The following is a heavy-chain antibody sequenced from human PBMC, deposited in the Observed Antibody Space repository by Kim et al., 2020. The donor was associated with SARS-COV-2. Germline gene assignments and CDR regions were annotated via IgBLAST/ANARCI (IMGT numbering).Heavy chain of an antibody. Sequence: ASVKVSCKASGYTFTSYAMNWVRQAPGQGLEWMGWINTNTGNPTYVQGFTGRFVFSLDTSVSTAYLQISSLKAEDTAVYYCARNPPTHSYYDFWSGYPYYFDYWGQGTLVTVSS. CDR1: GYTFTSYA. V-gene: IGHV7-4-1*02. J-gene: IGHJ4*02. D-gene: IGHD3-3*01. CDR2: INTNTGNP. CDR3: ARNPPTHSYYDFWSGYPYYFDY.